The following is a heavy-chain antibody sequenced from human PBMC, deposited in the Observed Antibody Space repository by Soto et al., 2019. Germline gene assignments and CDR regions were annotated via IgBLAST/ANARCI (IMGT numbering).Heavy chain of an antibody. V-gene: IGHV3-74*01. D-gene: IGHD6-13*01. Sequence: PGGSLRLSCAASGFTFSSYWMHWVRQAPGKGLVWVSRINSDGSSTSYADSVKGRFTISRDNAKNTLYLQMNSLRAEDTAVYYCARDLAAAGTQIYYYYGMDVWGQGTTVTVSS. CDR1: GFTFSSYW. CDR2: INSDGSST. J-gene: IGHJ6*02. CDR3: ARDLAAAGTQIYYYYGMDV.